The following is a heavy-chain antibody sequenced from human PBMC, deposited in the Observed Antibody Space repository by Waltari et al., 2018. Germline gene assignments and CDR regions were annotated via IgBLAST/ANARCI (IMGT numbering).Heavy chain of an antibody. V-gene: IGHV4-39*01. CDR3: ARQNYGSGSY. D-gene: IGHD3-10*01. J-gene: IGHJ4*02. CDR2: IYFSGST. Sequence: QLQLQESGPGLVKPSETLSLTCTVSGGSISSSNYYWGWIRQPPGKGLEWIGNIYFSGSTYYNPSLKSRVIISVDTSKNQFSLKLSSVTAADTAVYYCARQNYGSGSYWGQGTLVTVSS. CDR1: GGSISSSNYY.